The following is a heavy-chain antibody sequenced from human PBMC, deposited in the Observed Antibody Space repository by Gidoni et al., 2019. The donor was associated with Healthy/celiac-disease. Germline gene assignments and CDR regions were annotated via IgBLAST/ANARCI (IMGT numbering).Heavy chain of an antibody. CDR3: AREDYYGSSGYYYGMDV. Sequence: QVQLVESGGGLVKPGGSLRLSCAASGFTFSDYYMSWIRQAPGTGLEWVSYMSSSGSTIYYADSVKGRFTISRDNAKNSLYLQMNSLRAEDTAVYYCAREDYYGSSGYYYGMDVWGQGTTVTVSS. CDR2: MSSSGSTI. J-gene: IGHJ6*02. CDR1: GFTFSDYY. V-gene: IGHV3-11*01. D-gene: IGHD3-22*01.